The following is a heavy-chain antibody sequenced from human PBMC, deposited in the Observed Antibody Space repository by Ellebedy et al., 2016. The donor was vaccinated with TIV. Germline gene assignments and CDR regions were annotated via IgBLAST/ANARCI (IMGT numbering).Heavy chain of an antibody. V-gene: IGHV1-69*13. Sequence: SVKVSXKASGGTFSSYAISWVRQAPGQGLEWMGGIIPIFGTANYAQKFQGRVTITADESTSTAYMELSSLRSEDTAVYYCARGVTAGNNWFDPWGQGTLVTVSS. CDR3: ARGVTAGNNWFDP. CDR2: IIPIFGTA. CDR1: GGTFSSYA. J-gene: IGHJ5*02. D-gene: IGHD1-1*01.